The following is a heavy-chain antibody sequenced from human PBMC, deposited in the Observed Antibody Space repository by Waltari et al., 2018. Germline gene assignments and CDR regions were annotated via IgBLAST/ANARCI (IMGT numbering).Heavy chain of an antibody. J-gene: IGHJ4*02. CDR3: AKGRGPLSIQGWE. V-gene: IGHV3-23*01. CDR1: GFTFSSYG. CDR2: LTHDGGST. Sequence: EVQLLVSGGGLVQPGGSLRLSCAASGFTFSSYGMSWVRQAPGKGLEWVSGLTHDGGSTYYADSVKGRFTISRDNSKNTLDLQMNSLRAEDTALYCCAKGRGPLSIQGWEWGQGTLVTVSS. D-gene: IGHD1-26*01.